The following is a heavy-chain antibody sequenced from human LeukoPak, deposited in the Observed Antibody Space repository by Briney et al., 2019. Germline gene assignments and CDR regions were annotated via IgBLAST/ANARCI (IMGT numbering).Heavy chain of an antibody. Sequence: PSETLSLTCTVSGGPIRDFYWSWIRQPPGKGLEWIGYIYYSGSTNYNPSLKSRVTISVDTSKNQFSLKLSSVTAADTAVYYCARGVRGVPFDYWGQGTLVTVSS. CDR2: IYYSGST. V-gene: IGHV4-59*01. D-gene: IGHD3-10*01. CDR1: GGPIRDFY. CDR3: ARGVRGVPFDY. J-gene: IGHJ4*02.